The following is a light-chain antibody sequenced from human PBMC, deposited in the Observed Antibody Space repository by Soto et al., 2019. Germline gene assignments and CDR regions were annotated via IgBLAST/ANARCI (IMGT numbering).Light chain of an antibody. Sequence: QSVLTQPLSASGTPGQRVTIACSGSSSNIGSTTVKWYQQLPGTAPKLLIYNNNQRPSGVPDRFSGSKSGTSASLAISGLQSEDEADYYCAAWDDSLNGVVFGGGTKLTVL. V-gene: IGLV1-44*01. J-gene: IGLJ3*02. CDR1: SSNIGSTT. CDR2: NNN. CDR3: AAWDDSLNGVV.